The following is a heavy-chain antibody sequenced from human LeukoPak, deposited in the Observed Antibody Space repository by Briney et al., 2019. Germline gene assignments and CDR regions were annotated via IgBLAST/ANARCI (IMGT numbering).Heavy chain of an antibody. V-gene: IGHV1-18*01. CDR2: ISGNDDNP. J-gene: IGHJ4*02. CDR1: GYTFTNLG. CDR3: ASNTGSDSSGYAY. Sequence: ASVKVSCKASGYTFTNLGISWVRQAPGQGLEWMGWISGNDDNPNYGQKFKGRFTVTTDSSTSTAYMELRSLRSDDTAVYYCASNTGSDSSGYAYWGQGTLVTVSS. D-gene: IGHD3-22*01.